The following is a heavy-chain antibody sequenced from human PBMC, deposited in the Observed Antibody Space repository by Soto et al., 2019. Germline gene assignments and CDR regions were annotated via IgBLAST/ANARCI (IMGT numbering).Heavy chain of an antibody. J-gene: IGHJ4*02. CDR3: ARHGSN. V-gene: IGHV4-39*01. Sequence: SETLSLTCTVSGVSISNSSYYWGWIRRPPGKGLEWIGTIYYSGITYYNPSLKSRVTISVDTSKNRFSLKLTSVTAADTAVYYCARHGSNWGQGTLVTVSS. CDR2: IYYSGIT. CDR1: GVSISNSSYY.